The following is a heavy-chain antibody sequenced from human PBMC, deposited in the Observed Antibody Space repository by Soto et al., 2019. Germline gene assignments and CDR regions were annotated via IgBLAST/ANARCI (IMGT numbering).Heavy chain of an antibody. Sequence: ASVKVSCKASGYTFTSYGISWVRQAPGQGLEWMGWISTYNGNTNYAQKLQGRVTMTTDTSTSTAYMELRSLRSDDTAVYYCASDVVGGNWFDPWGQGTLVTVSS. CDR2: ISTYNGNT. CDR1: GYTFTSYG. J-gene: IGHJ5*02. D-gene: IGHD1-26*01. V-gene: IGHV1-18*01. CDR3: ASDVVGGNWFDP.